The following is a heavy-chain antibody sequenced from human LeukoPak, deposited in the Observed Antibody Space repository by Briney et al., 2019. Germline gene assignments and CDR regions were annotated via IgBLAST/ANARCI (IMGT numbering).Heavy chain of an antibody. V-gene: IGHV4-30-4*01. CDR2: IHDSGST. D-gene: IGHD3-10*01. CDR1: GASISSGDYH. J-gene: IGHJ3*02. Sequence: PSETLSLTCTVSGASISSGDYHWNWIRQPPGKGLEWIGFIHDSGSTYYNPSLKSRVSISRDMSKNQLSLMLSSVTAADTAVYYCARARGGSGGTAFDIWGQGTMVTVSS. CDR3: ARARGGSGGTAFDI.